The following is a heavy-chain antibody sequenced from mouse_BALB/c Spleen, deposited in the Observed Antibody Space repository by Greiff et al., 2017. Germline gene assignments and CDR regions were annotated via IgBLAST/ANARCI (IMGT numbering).Heavy chain of an antibody. CDR1: GFTFSSYA. CDR3: ARERSYYFDY. V-gene: IGHV5-17*02. Sequence: EVQVVESGGGLVKPGGSLKLSCAASGFTFSSYAMSWVRQTPEKRLEWVASISSGSSTIYYADTVKGRFTISRDNPKNTLFLQMTSLRSEDTAMYYCARERSYYFDYWGQGTTLTVSS. J-gene: IGHJ2*01. CDR2: ISSGSSTI.